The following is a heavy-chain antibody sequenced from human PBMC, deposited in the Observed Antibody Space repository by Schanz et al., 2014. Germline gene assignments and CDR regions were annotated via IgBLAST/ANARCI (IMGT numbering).Heavy chain of an antibody. CDR1: GFTFSSHA. V-gene: IGHV3-30*09. J-gene: IGHJ6*02. CDR2: ISYDGTNK. Sequence: QVQLVESGGGVVQSGRSLRLSCTASGFTFSSHAFHWVRQAPGKGLEWVAIISYDGTNKYYADSVKGRSAISRDNSKNTVYLQMNSLRAEDTAVYFCASLIGTTSAHFYGMDVWGQGTTVTVSS. D-gene: IGHD1-7*01. CDR3: ASLIGTTSAHFYGMDV.